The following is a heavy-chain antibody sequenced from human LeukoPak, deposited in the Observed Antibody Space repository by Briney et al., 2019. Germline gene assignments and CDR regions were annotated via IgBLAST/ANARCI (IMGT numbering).Heavy chain of an antibody. D-gene: IGHD6-13*01. V-gene: IGHV3-21*01. CDR1: GFTFSSYS. CDR2: ISSSSSYI. J-gene: IGHJ4*02. CDR3: ARELRIAAAGTGY. Sequence: GGSLRLSCAASGFTFSSYSMNWVRQAPGKGLEWVSSISSSSSYIYYADSVKGRFTISRDNAKNSLYLQMNSLRAEDTAVYYCARELRIAAAGTGYWGLGTLVTVSS.